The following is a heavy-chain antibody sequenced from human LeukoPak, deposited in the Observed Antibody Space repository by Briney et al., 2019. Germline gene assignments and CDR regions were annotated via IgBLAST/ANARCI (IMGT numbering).Heavy chain of an antibody. Sequence: GGSLRLSCAASGFTFSSYAMSWVRQAPGKGLEWVSAISGSGGSTYYADSVKGRFTISRDNSKNTLYLQMNSLRAEDTAVYYCAMTPRYSSSWYLFDYWGQGTLVTVS. J-gene: IGHJ4*02. V-gene: IGHV3-23*01. D-gene: IGHD6-13*01. CDR3: AMTPRYSSSWYLFDY. CDR1: GFTFSSYA. CDR2: ISGSGGST.